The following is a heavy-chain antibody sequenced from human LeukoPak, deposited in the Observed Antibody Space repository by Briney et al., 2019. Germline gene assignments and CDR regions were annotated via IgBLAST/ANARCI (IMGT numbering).Heavy chain of an antibody. Sequence: PSETLSLTCAVYGGSFSGYYWSWIRQPPGKGLEWTGEINHSGSTNYNPSLKSRVTISVDTSKNQFSLKLSSVTAADTAVYYCARRRYYDRWGQGTLVTVSS. J-gene: IGHJ4*02. CDR2: INHSGST. D-gene: IGHD3-22*01. V-gene: IGHV4-34*01. CDR1: GGSFSGYY. CDR3: ARRRYYDR.